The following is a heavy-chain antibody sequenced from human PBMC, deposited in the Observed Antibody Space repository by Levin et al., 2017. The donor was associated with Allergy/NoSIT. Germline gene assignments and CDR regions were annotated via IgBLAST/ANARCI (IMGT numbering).Heavy chain of an antibody. CDR3: AKDFFSVAGHFDY. V-gene: IGHV3-9*01. J-gene: IGHJ4*02. CDR2: ISWNSGSI. D-gene: IGHD6-19*01. CDR1: GFTFDDYA. Sequence: HAGGSLRLSCAASGFTFDDYAMHWVRQAPGKGLEWVSGISWNSGSIGYADSVKGRFTISRDNAKNSLYLQMNSLRAEDTALYYCAKDFFSVAGHFDYWGQGTLVTVSS.